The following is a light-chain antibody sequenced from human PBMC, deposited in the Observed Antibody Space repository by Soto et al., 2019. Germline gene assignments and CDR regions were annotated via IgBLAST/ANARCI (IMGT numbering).Light chain of an antibody. V-gene: IGLV1-47*01. J-gene: IGLJ2*01. CDR3: AAWDDGVSGVV. Sequence: QSVLTQPPSASGTPGQRVTISCSGSRSNIGNNYVYWYQQLAGTAPKLLIYRNNQRPSGVPDRFSGSKSGTSASLAISGLRSEDEAEYYCAAWDDGVSGVVFVGGTKLTVL. CDR2: RNN. CDR1: RSNIGNNY.